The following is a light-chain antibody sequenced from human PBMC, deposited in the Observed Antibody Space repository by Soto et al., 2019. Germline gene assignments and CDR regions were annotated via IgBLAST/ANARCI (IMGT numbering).Light chain of an antibody. CDR3: ETWDSNTRV. CDR2: LERSGSY. CDR1: SRHITYI. Sequence: QTVVTQSSSASASLGSSVKLTCTLSSRHITYIIAWHQQQPGKAPRYLMKLERSGSYNKGSGVPDRFSGSSSGADRCLTISNLQSEDEADYYCETWDSNTRVFGTGTKVTVL. J-gene: IGLJ1*01. V-gene: IGLV4-60*03.